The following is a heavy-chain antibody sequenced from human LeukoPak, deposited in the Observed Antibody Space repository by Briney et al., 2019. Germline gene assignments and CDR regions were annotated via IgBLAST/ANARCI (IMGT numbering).Heavy chain of an antibody. Sequence: SETLSLTCAVYGGSFSGYYWSWIRQPPGKGLEWIGEINHSGSTNYNPSLKSRVTISVDTSKNQFSLKLSSVTAADTAVFYCARHYCSSTSCSYYFGYWGQGTLVTVSS. CDR3: ARHYCSSTSCSYYFGY. CDR2: INHSGST. D-gene: IGHD2-2*01. V-gene: IGHV4-34*01. J-gene: IGHJ4*02. CDR1: GGSFSGYY.